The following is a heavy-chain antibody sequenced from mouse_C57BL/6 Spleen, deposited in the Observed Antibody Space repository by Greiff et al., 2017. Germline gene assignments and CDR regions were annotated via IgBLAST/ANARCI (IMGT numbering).Heavy chain of an antibody. CDR2: INPNNGGT. CDR1: GYTFTDYN. V-gene: IGHV1-22*01. CDR3: ARVYYGSSYGFAY. J-gene: IGHJ3*01. D-gene: IGHD1-1*01. Sequence: EVQLKESGPELVKPGASVKMSCKASGYTFTDYNMHWVKQSHGKSLEWIGYINPNNGGTSYNQKFKGKATLTVNKSSSTAYMELRSLTSEDSAVYYCARVYYGSSYGFAYWGQGTLVTVSA.